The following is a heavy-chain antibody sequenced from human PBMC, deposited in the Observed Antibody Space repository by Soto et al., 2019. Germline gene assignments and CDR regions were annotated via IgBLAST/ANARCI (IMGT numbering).Heavy chain of an antibody. D-gene: IGHD4-17*01. CDR3: ARDLTTVVTPDDY. CDR1: GFTFSSYS. V-gene: IGHV3-21*01. J-gene: IGHJ4*02. Sequence: GGSLRLSCAASGFTFSSYSMNWVRQAPGKGLEWVSSISSSSSYIYYADSVKGRFTISRDNAKNSMYLQMNSLRAEDTAVYYCARDLTTVVTPDDYWGQGTLVTVSS. CDR2: ISSSSSYI.